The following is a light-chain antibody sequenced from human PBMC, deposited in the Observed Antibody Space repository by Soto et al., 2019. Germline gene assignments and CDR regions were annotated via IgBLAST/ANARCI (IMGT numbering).Light chain of an antibody. CDR1: QIIDSN. Sequence: EIVLTQSAGTRSLSRGERATLSCRASQIIDSNLAWYQQKPGQTPRLLVFGASTRATGIPARFSCSGSGTESTLTISSMQSQDFAVYYRHQYNNWPPSTLCQGTKVDI. J-gene: IGKJ1*01. CDR3: HQYNNWPPST. CDR2: GAS. V-gene: IGKV3-15*01.